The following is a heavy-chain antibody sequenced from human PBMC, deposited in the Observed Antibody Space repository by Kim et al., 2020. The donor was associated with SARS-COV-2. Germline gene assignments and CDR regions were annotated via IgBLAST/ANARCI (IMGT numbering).Heavy chain of an antibody. CDR2: I. Sequence: IYYADSVKGRFTISRDNAKNSLYLQMNSLRAEDTAVYYCARDGNTYYYDKWGQGTLVTVSS. CDR3: ARDGNTYYYDK. V-gene: IGHV3-21*01. D-gene: IGHD3-22*01. J-gene: IGHJ4*02.